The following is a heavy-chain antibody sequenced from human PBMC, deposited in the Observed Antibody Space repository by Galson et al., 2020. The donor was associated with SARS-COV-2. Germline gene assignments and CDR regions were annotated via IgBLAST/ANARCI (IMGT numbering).Heavy chain of an antibody. D-gene: IGHD3-22*01. Sequence: SETLSLTCTVSGASISSGGNYWTWIRQHPGKGLEWIGYIYYRGRKSYNPSLKSRLTISVDTSKNQFSLKLSSVTATDSAVYYCVRAAYYYDSSGVSVWEYLDYWGQGTPVTVSS. V-gene: IGHV4-31*03. CDR2: IYYRGRK. CDR1: GASISSGGNY. CDR3: VRAAYYYDSSGVSVWEYLDY. J-gene: IGHJ4*02.